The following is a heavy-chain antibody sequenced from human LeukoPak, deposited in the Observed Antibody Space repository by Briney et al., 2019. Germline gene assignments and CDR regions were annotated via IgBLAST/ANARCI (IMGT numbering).Heavy chain of an antibody. CDR1: GFTFSDYY. Sequence: GGSLRLSCAASGFTFSDYYRSWIRQAPGKGLEWVSYISSSSSYTNYADSVKGRFTISRDNAKNSLYLQMNSLRAEDTAVYYCARSGGSYNNWFDPWGQGTLVTVSS. J-gene: IGHJ5*02. V-gene: IGHV3-11*06. D-gene: IGHD1-26*01. CDR2: ISSSSSYT. CDR3: ARSGGSYNNWFDP.